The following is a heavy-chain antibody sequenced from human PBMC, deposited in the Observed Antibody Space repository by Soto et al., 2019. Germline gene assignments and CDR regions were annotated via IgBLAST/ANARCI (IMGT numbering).Heavy chain of an antibody. J-gene: IGHJ4*02. CDR3: ARRYGYFDY. CDR2: INHSGST. D-gene: IGHD5-18*01. CDR1: GGSFSGYY. V-gene: IGHV4-34*01. Sequence: NPSETLSLTCAVYGGSFSGYYWSWIRQPPGKGLEWIGEINHSGSTNYNPSLKSRVTISVDTSKNQFSLKLSSVTAADTAVYYCARRYGYFDYWGQGTLVTISS.